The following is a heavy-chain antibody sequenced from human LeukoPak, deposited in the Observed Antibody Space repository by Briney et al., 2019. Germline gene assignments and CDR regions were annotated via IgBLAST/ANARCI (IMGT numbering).Heavy chain of an antibody. V-gene: IGHV4-34*01. CDR2: IDHSGST. CDR3: ARGDDGPTHYFDY. D-gene: IGHD4/OR15-4a*01. CDR1: GGSFSGFY. Sequence: SETLSLTRAVYGGSFSGFYWSWIRQPPGKGLEWIGEIDHSGSTTYNPSLKSRVTIAVDTSKNQFSLKLSSVTAADTAVYYCARGDDGPTHYFDYWGQGTLVSVSS. J-gene: IGHJ4*02.